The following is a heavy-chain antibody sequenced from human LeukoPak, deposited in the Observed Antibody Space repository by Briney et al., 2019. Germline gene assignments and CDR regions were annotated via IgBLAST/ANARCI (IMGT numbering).Heavy chain of an antibody. D-gene: IGHD3-22*01. V-gene: IGHV3-30-3*01. J-gene: IGHJ4*02. CDR2: ISYDGSNK. CDR3: ARAIAHYYDSSGSDY. CDR1: GFTLSSYA. Sequence: PGGSLRLSCAASGFTLSSYAMHWVRQAPGKGLEWVAVISYDGSNKYYADSVKGRFTISRDNSKNTLYLQMNSLRAEDTAVYYCARAIAHYYDSSGSDYWGQGTLVTVSS.